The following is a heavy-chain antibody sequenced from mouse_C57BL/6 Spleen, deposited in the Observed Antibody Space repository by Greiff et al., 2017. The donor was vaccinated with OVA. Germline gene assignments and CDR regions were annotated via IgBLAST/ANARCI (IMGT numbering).Heavy chain of an antibody. V-gene: IGHV1-61*01. CDR3: ARRPSHYYGSSYGYAMDY. D-gene: IGHD1-1*01. Sequence: QVQLQQPGAELVRPGSSVKLSCKASGYTFPSYWMAWVKQRPGQGLEWIGNIYPSDSETHYNQKFKDKATLTVDKSSSTAYMQLSSLTSEDSAVYYCARRPSHYYGSSYGYAMDYWGQGTSVTVSS. CDR2: IYPSDSET. J-gene: IGHJ4*01. CDR1: GYTFPSYW.